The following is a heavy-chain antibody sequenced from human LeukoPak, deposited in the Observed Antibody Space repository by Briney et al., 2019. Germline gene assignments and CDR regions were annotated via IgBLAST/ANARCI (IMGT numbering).Heavy chain of an antibody. V-gene: IGHV3-30-3*01. D-gene: IGHD6-13*01. J-gene: IGHJ3*02. Sequence: GGSLRLSCAASGFTFSSYAMHWVRQAPGKGLEWVAVISYDGSNKYYADSVKGRFTISRDNSKNTLYLQMNSLRAEDTAVYYCASSGRIAAAGTAFDIWGQGTMVTASS. CDR3: ASSGRIAAAGTAFDI. CDR1: GFTFSSYA. CDR2: ISYDGSNK.